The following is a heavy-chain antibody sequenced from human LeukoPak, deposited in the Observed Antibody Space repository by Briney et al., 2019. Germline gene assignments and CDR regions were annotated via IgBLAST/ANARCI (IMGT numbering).Heavy chain of an antibody. Sequence: GGSLRLSCAASGFTFSSYAMHWVRQAPGKGLEWVAVISYDGSNKYYADYVKGRFTISRDNSKNTLYLQMNSLRAEDTAVYYCARFGDPDVSAFDIWGQGTMVTVSS. J-gene: IGHJ3*02. CDR1: GFTFSSYA. CDR3: ARFGDPDVSAFDI. CDR2: ISYDGSNK. D-gene: IGHD3-10*01. V-gene: IGHV3-30-3*01.